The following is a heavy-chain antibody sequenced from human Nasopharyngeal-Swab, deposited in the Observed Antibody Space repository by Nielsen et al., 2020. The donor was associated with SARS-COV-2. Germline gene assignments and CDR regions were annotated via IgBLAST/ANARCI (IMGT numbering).Heavy chain of an antibody. CDR3: ARDRHSVVVTAIPDAFDI. V-gene: IGHV3-30-3*01. J-gene: IGHJ3*02. Sequence: GESLKISCAASGFTFSSYAMHWVRQAPGKGLEWVAVISYDGSNKSYADSVKGRFTISRDNSKNTLYLQMNSLRAEDTAVYYCARDRHSVVVTAIPDAFDIWGQGTMVTVSS. CDR2: ISYDGSNK. CDR1: GFTFSSYA. D-gene: IGHD2-21*02.